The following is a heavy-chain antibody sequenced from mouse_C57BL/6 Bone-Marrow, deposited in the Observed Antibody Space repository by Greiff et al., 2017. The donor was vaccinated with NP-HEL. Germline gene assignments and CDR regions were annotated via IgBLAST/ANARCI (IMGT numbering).Heavy chain of an antibody. CDR1: GYTFTDYY. J-gene: IGHJ4*01. D-gene: IGHD1-2*01. CDR3: ACSTAFAPDAMDY. V-gene: IGHV1-76*01. CDR2: IYPGSGNT. Sequence: QVQLKESGAELVRPGASVKLSCKASGYTFTDYYINWVKQRPGQGLEWIAMIYPGSGNTYYNEKFKGKATLTAEKSSSTAYMQLSSLTSEDSAVYVCACSTAFAPDAMDYWGQGTSVTVSS.